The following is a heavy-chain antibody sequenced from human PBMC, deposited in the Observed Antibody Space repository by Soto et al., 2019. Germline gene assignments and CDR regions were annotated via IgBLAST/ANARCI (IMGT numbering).Heavy chain of an antibody. CDR3: ARGYDSSGDY. Sequence: SETLSLTCTVSGGSISSYYWSWIRQPPGKGLEWIGYIYYSGSTNYNPSLKSRVTISVDTSKNQFSLKLSSVTAADTAVYYCARGYDSSGDYWGQGTLVTVSS. J-gene: IGHJ4*02. V-gene: IGHV4-59*08. CDR2: IYYSGST. CDR1: GGSISSYY. D-gene: IGHD3-22*01.